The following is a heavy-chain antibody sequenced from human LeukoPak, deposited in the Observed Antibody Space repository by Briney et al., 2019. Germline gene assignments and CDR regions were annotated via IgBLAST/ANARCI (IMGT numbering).Heavy chain of an antibody. Sequence: PSETLSLTCTVSGGSISSSSYYWGWIRQPPGKGLEWIGSIYYSGSTYYNPSFKSRVTISVDTSKNQFSLKLSSVTAADTAVYYCARNDYGDYAYWGQGTLVTVSS. CDR2: IYYSGST. CDR1: GGSISSSSYY. D-gene: IGHD4-17*01. CDR3: ARNDYGDYAY. V-gene: IGHV4-39*01. J-gene: IGHJ4*02.